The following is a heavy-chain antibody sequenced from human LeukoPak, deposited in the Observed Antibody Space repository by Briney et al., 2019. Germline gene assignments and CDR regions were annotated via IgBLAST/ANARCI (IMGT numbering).Heavy chain of an antibody. V-gene: IGHV4-59*11. CDR2: IYYSGST. D-gene: IGHD2-8*01. CDR1: GGSISSHY. Sequence: PSETLSLTCTVSGGSISSHYWSWIRQPPGKGLEWIGYIYYSGSTNYNPSLKGRVTISVDTSKNQFSLKLSSVTAADTAVYYCARAGCTNGVCLFDYWGQGTLVTVSS. J-gene: IGHJ4*02. CDR3: ARAGCTNGVCLFDY.